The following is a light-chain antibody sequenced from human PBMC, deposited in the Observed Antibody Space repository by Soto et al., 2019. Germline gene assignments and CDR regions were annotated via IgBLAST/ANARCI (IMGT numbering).Light chain of an antibody. CDR1: SGSIGSNY. CDR3: QSYDSSSVV. CDR2: EDK. Sequence: NFMLTQPHSVSKSPGKTVTISCTRSSGSIGSNYVQWYQQRTGSAPTTVIYEDKQRPSGVPDRFSGSTDGSSNSASLTISGLQTEDEADYYCQSYDSSSVVFGGGTKLTVL. V-gene: IGLV6-57*04. J-gene: IGLJ2*01.